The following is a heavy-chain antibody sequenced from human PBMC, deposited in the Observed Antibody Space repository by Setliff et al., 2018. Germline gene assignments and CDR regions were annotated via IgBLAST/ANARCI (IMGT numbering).Heavy chain of an antibody. CDR3: ARGGYNNFWSGYYTGISDWYLDL. CDR2: INHRGST. J-gene: IGHJ2*01. Sequence: SETLSLTCAAYGGTFSDYYWTWIRQPPGKGLEWVGEINHRGSTNYNPSLKGRATLSIDASKNQFSLKLSSVTAADTAVYYCARGGYNNFWSGYYTGISDWYLDLWGRGTLVTVSS. D-gene: IGHD3-3*01. V-gene: IGHV4-34*01. CDR1: GGTFSDYY.